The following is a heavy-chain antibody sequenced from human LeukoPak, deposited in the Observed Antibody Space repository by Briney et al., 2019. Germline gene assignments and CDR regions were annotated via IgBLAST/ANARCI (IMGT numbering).Heavy chain of an antibody. J-gene: IGHJ4*02. Sequence: GRSLRLSCTASGLTFGDYLMSWFRQAPGKGLEWIGFISGGTTEYAASVKGRFTISRDDSTSIAYLQMNSLTTEDTAVYYCSRGSGWLSVYWGQGTLVTVSS. CDR1: GLTFGDYL. CDR3: SRGSGWLSVY. D-gene: IGHD6-19*01. CDR2: ISGGTT. V-gene: IGHV3-49*03.